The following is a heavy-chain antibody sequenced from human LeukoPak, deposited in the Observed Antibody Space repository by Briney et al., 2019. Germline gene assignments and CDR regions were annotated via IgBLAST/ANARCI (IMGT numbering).Heavy chain of an antibody. V-gene: IGHV1-2*02. D-gene: IGHD6-19*01. J-gene: IGHJ4*02. Sequence: ASVKVSCKASGYTFTGYYMHWARQAPGQGLEWMGWINPNSGGTNYAQKFQGRVTMTRDTSISTAYMELSRLRSDDTAVYYCAREIGAVAGYDYWGQGTLVTVSS. CDR1: GYTFTGYY. CDR2: INPNSGGT. CDR3: AREIGAVAGYDY.